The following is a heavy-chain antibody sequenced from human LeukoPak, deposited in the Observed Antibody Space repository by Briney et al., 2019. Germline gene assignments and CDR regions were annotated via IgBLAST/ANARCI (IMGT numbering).Heavy chain of an antibody. CDR1: GLTFNNAW. Sequence: GGSLRLSCAASGLTFNNAWMSWVRQAPGKGLEWVANIKHDGSEKQDGSEKNYVDSVKGRFTISRDNAKNSLYLQMNSLRAEDTAVYYCARSGRGVDSFYFYMDVWGKGTTVTVSS. D-gene: IGHD3-10*01. CDR2: IKHDGSEKQDGSEK. CDR3: ARSGRGVDSFYFYMDV. V-gene: IGHV3-7*01. J-gene: IGHJ6*03.